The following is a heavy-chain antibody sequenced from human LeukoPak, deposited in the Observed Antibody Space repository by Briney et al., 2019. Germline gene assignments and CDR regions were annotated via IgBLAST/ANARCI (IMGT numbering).Heavy chain of an antibody. CDR3: AKVYVWNEYYFDY. CDR2: INHNGGNT. CDR1: GFTFSTYA. Sequence: GGSLRLSCAASGFTFSTYAMNWVRQAPGKGLEWVSTINHNGGNTYYADSVKGRFTISRDNSKNTLYLQMNSLRAEDTAVYYCAKVYVWNEYYFDYWGQGTLVTVSS. D-gene: IGHD1-1*01. J-gene: IGHJ4*02. V-gene: IGHV3-23*01.